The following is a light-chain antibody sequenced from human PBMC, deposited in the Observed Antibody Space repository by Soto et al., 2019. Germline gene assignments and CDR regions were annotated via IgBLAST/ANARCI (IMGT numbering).Light chain of an antibody. J-gene: IGKJ1*01. CDR2: ESS. CDR3: QQRSNWPQT. CDR1: QNVANY. Sequence: VLARSPATLSLSPGSLSTPSCRASQNVANYLDWYQQKPGQAPRLLLYESSNMDTGIPARFSGSGSGTDFTLTISSLQPEDFAAYYCQQRSNWPQTFGQGTKVDIK. V-gene: IGKV3-11*01.